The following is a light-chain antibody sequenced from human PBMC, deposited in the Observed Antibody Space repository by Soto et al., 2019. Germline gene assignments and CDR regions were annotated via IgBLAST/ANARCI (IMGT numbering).Light chain of an antibody. CDR1: SSNIGAGYD. J-gene: IGLJ1*01. V-gene: IGLV1-40*01. CDR2: GNS. Sequence: QSVLTQPPAVSGAPGQRVTISCSGRSSNIGAGYDVNWYRQLPGTAPKLLIYGNSDRPSGVPDRFSGSKSGTSASLAITGLQAEDEADYFCQSYDRSLRTYVFGTGTKVTVL. CDR3: QSYDRSLRTYV.